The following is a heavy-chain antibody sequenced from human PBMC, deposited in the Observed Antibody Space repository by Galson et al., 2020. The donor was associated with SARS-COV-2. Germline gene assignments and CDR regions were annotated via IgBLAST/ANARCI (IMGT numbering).Heavy chain of an antibody. D-gene: IGHD2-21*02. Sequence: ASVKVSCKASGYTFTDYYMHWVRQAPGQGLEWMGWINPNSGVTKYAQKFQGRVTLTRDTSISTAYMELSMLRSDDTAVYYCARDLGTIVVVTAIQGTWFDPWGQGALVTVSS. V-gene: IGHV1-2*02. CDR1: GYTFTDYY. CDR3: ARDLGTIVVVTAIQGTWFDP. CDR2: INPNSGVT. J-gene: IGHJ5*02.